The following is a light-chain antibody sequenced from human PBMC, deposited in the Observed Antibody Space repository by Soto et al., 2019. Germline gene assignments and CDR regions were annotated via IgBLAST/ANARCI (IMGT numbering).Light chain of an antibody. J-gene: IGLJ2*01. Sequence: QLVLTQPPSASASLGASVRLTCTLNSGHSSYAIAWHQQQPEKGPQYLMKINSDGSHSKGGGTPDRFSGSSSGAERYLTVSSLRSEDEADYYCQAWGTGMVFGGGTKLTVL. CDR1: SGHSSYA. V-gene: IGLV4-69*01. CDR2: INSDGSH. CDR3: QAWGTGMV.